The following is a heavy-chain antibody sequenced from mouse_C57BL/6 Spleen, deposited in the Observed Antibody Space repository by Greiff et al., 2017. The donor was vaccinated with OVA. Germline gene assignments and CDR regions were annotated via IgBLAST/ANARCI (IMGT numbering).Heavy chain of an antibody. V-gene: IGHV5-4*01. CDR2: ISDGGSYT. CDR1: GFTFSSYA. D-gene: IGHD2-2*01. J-gene: IGHJ2*01. CDR3: ARDNGYDGFDY. Sequence: VQLVESGGGLVKPGGSLKLSCAASGFTFSSYAMSWVRQTPEKRLEWVATISDGGSYTYYPDNVKGRFTISRDNAKNNLYLQMSHLKSEDTAMYYCARDNGYDGFDYWGQGTTLTVSS.